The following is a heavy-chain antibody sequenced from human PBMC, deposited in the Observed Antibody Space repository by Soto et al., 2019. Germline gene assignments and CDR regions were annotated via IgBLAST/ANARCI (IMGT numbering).Heavy chain of an antibody. Sequence: GGSLRLSCAASGFTFNTAWMNWVRQAPGKGLEWVGRIKSGGTTDYAAPVKGRFTISRDDSKNTLSLQMNSLKTEDTALYYCTTDVPGNNPCFDYWGQGMLVTVSS. CDR1: GFTFNTAW. CDR3: TTDVPGNNPCFDY. J-gene: IGHJ4*02. D-gene: IGHD3-10*02. CDR2: IKSGGTT. V-gene: IGHV3-15*07.